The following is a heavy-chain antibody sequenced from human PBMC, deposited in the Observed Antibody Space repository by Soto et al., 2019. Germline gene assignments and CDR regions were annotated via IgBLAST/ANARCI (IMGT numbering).Heavy chain of an antibody. D-gene: IGHD3-10*01. CDR3: ARARHGTMVRGVLGY. J-gene: IGHJ4*02. CDR2: IYHSGST. CDR1: GGSISSSNW. Sequence: QVQLQESGPGLVKPSGTLSLTCAVSGGSISSSNWWSWVRQPPGKGLEWIGEIYHSGSTNYNPSRKRRVTLSVDKSKNQFSLKLSSVTAADTAVYYCARARHGTMVRGVLGYWGQGTLVTVSS. V-gene: IGHV4-4*02.